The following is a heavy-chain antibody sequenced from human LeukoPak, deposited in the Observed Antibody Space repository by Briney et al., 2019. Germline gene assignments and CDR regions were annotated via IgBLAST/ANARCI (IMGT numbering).Heavy chain of an antibody. V-gene: IGHV4-34*01. Sequence: SETLSLTCAVEGGAFNDYYWSWVRQSPEKGLEWIAEINQGGSAIYNPSLKNRVTMSIDTTRKHFSLQLASLTAADTAVYFCARRGIWIQWNFEYWGQGVLVTVSS. J-gene: IGHJ4*02. CDR2: INQGGSA. D-gene: IGHD5-12*01. CDR3: ARRGIWIQWNFEY. CDR1: GGAFNDYY.